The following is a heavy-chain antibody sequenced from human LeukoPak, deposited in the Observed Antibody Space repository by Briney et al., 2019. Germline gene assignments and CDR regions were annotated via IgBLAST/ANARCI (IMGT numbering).Heavy chain of an antibody. D-gene: IGHD1-26*01. Sequence: GGSLRLSCAASGFSFTGYTMTWVRQAPGKGLQWISYISAGSDYIFYADSVRGRFTISRDNAKKSVSLQMNSLRADDTAVYYCARWGLGPSFDFWGQGNLVTVAS. CDR1: GFSFTGYT. CDR3: ARWGLGPSFDF. J-gene: IGHJ4*02. V-gene: IGHV3-21*05. CDR2: ISAGSDYI.